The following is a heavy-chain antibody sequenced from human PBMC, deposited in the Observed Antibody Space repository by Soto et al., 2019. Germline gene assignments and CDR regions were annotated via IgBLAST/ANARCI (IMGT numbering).Heavy chain of an antibody. CDR3: ARNVKYYDSSGYYPRRMGYYYGMDV. V-gene: IGHV1-2*02. D-gene: IGHD3-22*01. CDR2: INPNSGGT. CDR1: GYTFTGYY. Sequence: QVQLVQSGAEVKKPGASVKVSCKASGYTFTGYYMHWVRQAPGQGLEWMGWINPNSGGTNYAQKFKGRVTMTRDTSISTAYMELSRLRSDDTAVYYCARNVKYYDSSGYYPRRMGYYYGMDVWVQGSTVTVSS. J-gene: IGHJ6*02.